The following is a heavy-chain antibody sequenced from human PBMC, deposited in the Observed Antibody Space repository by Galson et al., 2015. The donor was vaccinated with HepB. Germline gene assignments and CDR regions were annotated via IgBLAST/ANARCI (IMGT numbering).Heavy chain of an antibody. D-gene: IGHD5-24*01. J-gene: IGHJ3*02. CDR1: GGTFSSYA. CDR3: ARGYDLRDGYNWFAFDI. Sequence: SVKVSCKASGGTFSSYAISWVRQAPGQGLEWMGGIIPIFGTANYAQKFQGRVTITADASTSTAYMELSSLRSEDTAVYYCARGYDLRDGYNWFAFDIWGQGTMVTVSS. V-gene: IGHV1-69*13. CDR2: IIPIFGTA.